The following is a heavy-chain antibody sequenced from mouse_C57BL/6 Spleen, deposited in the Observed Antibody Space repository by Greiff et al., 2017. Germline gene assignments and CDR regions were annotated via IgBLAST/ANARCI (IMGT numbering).Heavy chain of an antibody. J-gene: IGHJ3*01. CDR1: GYSITSGYY. CDR2: ISYDGSN. D-gene: IGHD2-3*01. Sequence: VQLQQSGPGLVKPSQSLSLTCSVTGYSITSGYYWNWIRQFPGNKLEWMGYISYDGSNNYNPSLKNRISITRDTSKTQFFLKLNSVTTEDTATYCGARDGGWLAFAYWGQGTLVTVSA. V-gene: IGHV3-6*01. CDR3: ARDGGWLAFAY.